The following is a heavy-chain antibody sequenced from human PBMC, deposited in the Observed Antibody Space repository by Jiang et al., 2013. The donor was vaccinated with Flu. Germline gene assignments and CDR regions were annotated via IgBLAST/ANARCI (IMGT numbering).Heavy chain of an antibody. J-gene: IGHJ6*02. V-gene: IGHV1-8*01. Sequence: SCKTSGYTFTTYDINWVRQAPGQGLEWMGWMNPLSGNTGYAQKLQGRVTMTTDTSTSTAYMELRSLRSDDTAVYYCARDLLCPNIVVVINCGMDVWGQGTTVTVSS. D-gene: IGHD3-22*01. CDR1: GYTFTTYD. CDR2: MNPLSGNT. CDR3: ARDLLCPNIVVVINCGMDV.